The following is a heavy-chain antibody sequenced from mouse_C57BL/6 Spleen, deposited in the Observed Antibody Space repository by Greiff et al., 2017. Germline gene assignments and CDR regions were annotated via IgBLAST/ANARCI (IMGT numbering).Heavy chain of an antibody. CDR1: GYTFTDYN. D-gene: IGHD2-5*01. CDR2: INPNNGGT. V-gene: IGHV1-22*01. J-gene: IGHJ4*01. CDR3: ASSNTDAMDY. Sequence: VQLKQSGPELVKPGASVKMSCKASGYTFTDYNMHWVKQSHGKSLEWIGYINPNNGGTSYNQKFKGKATLTVNKSSSTAYMELRSLTSEDSAVYYCASSNTDAMDYWGQGTSVTVSS.